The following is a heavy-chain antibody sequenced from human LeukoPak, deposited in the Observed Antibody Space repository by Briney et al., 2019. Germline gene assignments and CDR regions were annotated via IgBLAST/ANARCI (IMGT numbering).Heavy chain of an antibody. J-gene: IGHJ3*02. CDR3: ARPGVGSGRYGAFDI. CDR2: IPYSGST. CDR1: GGSISSSNYY. V-gene: IGHV4-39*07. Sequence: SETLSLTCTVSGGSISSSNYYWGWIRQSPGKGLEWIGSIPYSGSTYYNPSLNTRVTISVDTSKNQFSLKLRSVTAADTAVYYCARPGVGSGRYGAFDIWGQGTLVIVSS. D-gene: IGHD5-18*01.